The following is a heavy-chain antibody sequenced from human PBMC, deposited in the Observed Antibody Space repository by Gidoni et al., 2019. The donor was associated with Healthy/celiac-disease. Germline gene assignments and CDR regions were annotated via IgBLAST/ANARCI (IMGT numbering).Heavy chain of an antibody. Sequence: EVQLLESVGCLVQPGGSLSLSCAASGFTFSSYAMSWVRQDPGKGLECVSAISGSGGSTYYADSVKGRFTISRDNSKNTLYLQMNSLRAEDTAVYYCANLLRGTAMVQVRYWGQGTLVTVSS. V-gene: IGHV3-23*01. J-gene: IGHJ4*02. CDR1: GFTFSSYA. CDR3: ANLLRGTAMVQVRY. CDR2: ISGSGGST. D-gene: IGHD5-18*01.